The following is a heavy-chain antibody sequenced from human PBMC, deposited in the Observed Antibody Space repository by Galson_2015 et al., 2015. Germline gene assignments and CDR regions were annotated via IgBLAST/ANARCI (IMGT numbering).Heavy chain of an antibody. CDR1: GFTFKNYF. V-gene: IGHV3-7*03. CDR3: GTYLTNTAVDS. D-gene: IGHD2-8*01. J-gene: IGHJ4*02. CDR2: MDQDGHEK. Sequence: SLRLSCAASGFTFKNYFMAWVRQAPGKGLEWVANMDQDGHEKNYGGSVKGRFTISRDNARNSLYLQMDSLEVEDTAVYYCGTYLTNTAVDSWGQGALVTVSS.